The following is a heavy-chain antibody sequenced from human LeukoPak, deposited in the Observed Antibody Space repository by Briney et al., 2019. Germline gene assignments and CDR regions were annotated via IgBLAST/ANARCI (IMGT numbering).Heavy chain of an antibody. CDR2: IYTSGST. Sequence: SQTLSLTCTVSGGSISSSSYSWSWIRQPAGRGLEWIGRIYTSGSTNYNPSLNSRVTISIDTSKNQFSLSLSSVTAADTAVYYCARVSPSGVWDVWGQGTTVTVSS. V-gene: IGHV4-61*02. J-gene: IGHJ6*02. D-gene: IGHD3-10*01. CDR3: ARVSPSGVWDV. CDR1: GGSISSSSYS.